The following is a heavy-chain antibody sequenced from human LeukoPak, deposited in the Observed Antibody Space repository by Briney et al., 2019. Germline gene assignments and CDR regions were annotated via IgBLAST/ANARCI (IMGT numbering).Heavy chain of an antibody. J-gene: IGHJ4*02. V-gene: IGHV3-30*03. D-gene: IGHD6-19*01. Sequence: GGSLRLSCAASGFTFSSFGMHWVRQAPGKGLDWVAVISSDVNNKNYADSVKGRFTISRDNSKRTLYLQMNSLRAEDTAVYYCAREQIPGYSSGWDYWGQGTLVTVSS. CDR1: GFTFSSFG. CDR3: AREQIPGYSSGWDY. CDR2: ISSDVNNK.